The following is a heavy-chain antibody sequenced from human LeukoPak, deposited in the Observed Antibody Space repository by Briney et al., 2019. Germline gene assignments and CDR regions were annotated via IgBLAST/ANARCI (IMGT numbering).Heavy chain of an antibody. V-gene: IGHV4-61*01. D-gene: IGHD3-10*01. CDR1: GGSISSGSYY. CDR3: ARCRGDYYYYYYYMDV. J-gene: IGHJ6*03. Sequence: SETLSLTCTVSGGSISSGSYYWSWIRQPPGKGLEWIGYIYYSGSTNYNPSLKSRVTISVDTSKNQFSLKLSSVTAADTAVYYCARCRGDYYYYYYYMDVWGKGTTVTVSS. CDR2: IYYSGST.